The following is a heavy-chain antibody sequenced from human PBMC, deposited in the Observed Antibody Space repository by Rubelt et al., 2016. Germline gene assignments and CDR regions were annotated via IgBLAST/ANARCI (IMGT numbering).Heavy chain of an antibody. CDR3: VHSIYDVKVAGRYYCDY. D-gene: IGHD6-19*01. J-gene: IGHJ4*02. Sequence: QVTLRESGPALVKPTQTLTLTCTLSGFSLSTSGMCVSLIRQPPGKALEWLARIDWDDDKKYSTSLKTRHTVSKDTSKNQVVLTMTNMDPVDTATYYGVHSIYDVKVAGRYYCDYWGQGTRLTVSS. V-gene: IGHV2-70*15. CDR2: IDWDDDK. CDR1: GFSLSTSGMC.